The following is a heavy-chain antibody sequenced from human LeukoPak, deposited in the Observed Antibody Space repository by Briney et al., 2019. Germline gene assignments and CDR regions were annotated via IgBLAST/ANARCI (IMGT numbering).Heavy chain of an antibody. CDR3: ARANGDGSGSYYNYHYYYGMDV. V-gene: IGHV3-30*04. J-gene: IGHJ6*04. CDR1: GFTFSSYA. CDR2: MSYDRSYK. Sequence: GGSLRLSCAASGFTFSSYAMDWVRQAPGKGLEWVALMSYDRSYKYYGDSVRGRFTISRDNSKNTFYLQMNSLRAEDTAVYYCARANGDGSGSYYNYHYYYGMDVWGKGTTVTVSS. D-gene: IGHD3-10*01.